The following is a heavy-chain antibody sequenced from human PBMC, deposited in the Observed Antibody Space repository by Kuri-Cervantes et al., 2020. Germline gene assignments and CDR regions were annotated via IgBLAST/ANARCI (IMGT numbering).Heavy chain of an antibody. CDR1: GFTFGDYA. V-gene: IGHV3-23*01. Sequence: GGSLRLSCTASGFTFGDYAMSWFRQAPGKGLEWVSGISWNSGTTHYADSVKGRFTISRDNSKNTLYLQMNSLRAEDTAVYYCAKTETPSIVGTTKYYYYTDVWGKGTTVTVSS. J-gene: IGHJ6*03. CDR2: ISWNSGTT. D-gene: IGHD1-26*01. CDR3: AKTETPSIVGTTKYYYYTDV.